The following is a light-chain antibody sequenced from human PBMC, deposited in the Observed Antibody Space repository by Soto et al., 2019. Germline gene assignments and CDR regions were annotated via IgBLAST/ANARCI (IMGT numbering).Light chain of an antibody. J-gene: IGLJ2*01. CDR3: GSWDSSLSVV. V-gene: IGLV1-51*02. Sequence: QSVLTQPPSVSATPGQKVTISCSGSSSNIGNNYVSSYQQLPGTAPKLLIYENNKRPSGIPDRFSGSKSGTSATLGITGLQTGVEADYYCGSWDSSLSVVFGGGTKLTVL. CDR2: ENN. CDR1: SSNIGNNY.